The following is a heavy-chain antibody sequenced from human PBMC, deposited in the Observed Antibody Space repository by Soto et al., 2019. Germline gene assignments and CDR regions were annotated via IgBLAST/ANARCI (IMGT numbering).Heavy chain of an antibody. J-gene: IGHJ4*02. CDR1: GGSFNDYY. CDR2: INHTGHT. Sequence: QVQLQQWGAGLLKPSETLSLTCAVYGGSFNDYYWSWIRQPLVKGLEWIGEINHTGHTNYNPSLTRRGTISVDTSKNQFSLKLSSVTAADTAVYYCARSGHLFDYWGQGILITVSS. D-gene: IGHD3-10*01. CDR3: ARSGHLFDY. V-gene: IGHV4-34*01.